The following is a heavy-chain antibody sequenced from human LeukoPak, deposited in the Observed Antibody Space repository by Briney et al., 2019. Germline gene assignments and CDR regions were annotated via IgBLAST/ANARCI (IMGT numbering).Heavy chain of an antibody. J-gene: IGHJ4*02. V-gene: IGHV3-21*01. D-gene: IGHD4-17*01. CDR3: ARSRATVTTHFDY. CDR2: ISSSGSYI. CDR1: GFTSSSYG. Sequence: GGSLRLSCAASGFTSSSYGMNWVRQAPGKGLEWVSSISSSGSYIYYADSVKGRFTISRDNAKNSLYLQMNSLRAEDTAVYYCARSRATVTTHFDYWGQGTLLTVSS.